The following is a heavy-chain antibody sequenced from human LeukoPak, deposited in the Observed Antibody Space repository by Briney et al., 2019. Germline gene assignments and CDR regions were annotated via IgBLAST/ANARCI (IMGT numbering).Heavy chain of an antibody. CDR2: MSANNGNT. CDR3: ARGTHYDYVWGSYRYFDY. Sequence: GASVKVSYKASGYTFTSYGISSVRQAPGHGLEWMGWMSANNGNTNYAQKLQGRVTMTTDTSTSTAYMELRSLRSDDTAVYYCARGTHYDYVWGSYRYFDYWGQGTLVTVSS. J-gene: IGHJ4*02. D-gene: IGHD3-16*02. V-gene: IGHV1-18*01. CDR1: GYTFTSYG.